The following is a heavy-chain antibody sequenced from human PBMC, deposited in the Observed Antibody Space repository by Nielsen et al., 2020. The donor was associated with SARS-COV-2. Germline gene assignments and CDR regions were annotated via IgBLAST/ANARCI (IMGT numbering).Heavy chain of an antibody. CDR2: INAGNGNT. J-gene: IGHJ5*02. D-gene: IGHD6-13*01. V-gene: IGHV1-3*01. Sequence: ASVKVSCKASGYTFTSYAMHWVRQAPGQRLEWMGWINAGNGNTKYSQKFQGRVTITRDTSASTAYMELSSLRSEDTAVYYCARDGEYSSSWLDWFDPWGQGTLVTVSS. CDR1: GYTFTSYA. CDR3: ARDGEYSSSWLDWFDP.